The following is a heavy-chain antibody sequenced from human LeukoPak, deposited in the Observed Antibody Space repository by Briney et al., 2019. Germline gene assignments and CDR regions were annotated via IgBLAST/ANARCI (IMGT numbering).Heavy chain of an antibody. J-gene: IGHJ4*01. CDR2: LSGSGITT. Sequence: GGSLRLSGAASGFTFSNSAMSWVRQAPGKGLEWVSTLSGSGITTYYADSVKGRFTISRDNSKNTLYLQMNTLRAEDSALYYCAKGIYSSGWSYFDYWGHGTLVTVSS. CDR3: AKGIYSSGWSYFDY. CDR1: GFTFSNSA. D-gene: IGHD6-19*01. V-gene: IGHV3-23*01.